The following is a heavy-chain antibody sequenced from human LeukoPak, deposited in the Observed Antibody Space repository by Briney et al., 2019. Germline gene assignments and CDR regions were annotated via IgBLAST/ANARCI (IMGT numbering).Heavy chain of an antibody. V-gene: IGHV3-23*01. CDR2: ISGSGGST. CDR1: GFTFSSYA. CDR3: VRALAVGSQPKDV. Sequence: GGSLRLSCAASGFTFSSYAMSWVRQAPGKGLEWVSAISGSGGSTYYADSVKGRFTISRDNAKNSLYLQMTSLSAEDTAVYYCVRALAVGSQPKDVWGQGTTVIVS. D-gene: IGHD6-19*01. J-gene: IGHJ6*02.